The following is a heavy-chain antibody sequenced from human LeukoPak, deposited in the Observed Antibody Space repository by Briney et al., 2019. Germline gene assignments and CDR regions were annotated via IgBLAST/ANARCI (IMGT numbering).Heavy chain of an antibody. Sequence: GGSLRLSCAASGITFSSYAMHWVRQAPGKGLEWVAVISYDGSNKYYADSVKGRFTISRDNSKNTLYLQMNSLRLEDTALYYCAKEGSGGAMDVWGKGTTVTISS. CDR3: AKEGSGGAMDV. CDR2: ISYDGSNK. D-gene: IGHD1-14*01. V-gene: IGHV3-30*04. CDR1: GITFSSYA. J-gene: IGHJ6*03.